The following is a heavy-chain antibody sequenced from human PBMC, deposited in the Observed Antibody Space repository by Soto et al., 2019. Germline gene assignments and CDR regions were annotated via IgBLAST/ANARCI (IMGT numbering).Heavy chain of an antibody. CDR1: GGSISSYY. CDR2: IYYSGST. Sequence: PSETLSLTCTVSGGSISSYYWSWIRQPPGKGLEWIGYIYYSGSTNYNPSLKSRVTISVDTSKNQFSLKLSSVTAADTAVYYCARDGIVGATGGSINWFDPWGQGTLVTVSS. V-gene: IGHV4-59*01. J-gene: IGHJ5*02. D-gene: IGHD1-26*01. CDR3: ARDGIVGATGGSINWFDP.